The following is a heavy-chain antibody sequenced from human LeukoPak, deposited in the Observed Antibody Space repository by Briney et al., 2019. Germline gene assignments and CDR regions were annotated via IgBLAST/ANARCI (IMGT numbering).Heavy chain of an antibody. D-gene: IGHD6-19*01. J-gene: IGHJ4*02. CDR1: GFTFSDHY. CDR2: TKNKANGYTT. CDR3: ARGGSSGWSLYYFDY. V-gene: IGHV3-72*01. Sequence: GGSLRLSCAASGFTFSDHYMDWVHQAPGKGLEWVGRTKNKANGYTTEYAASVKGRFTILRDESKTSLHLQMNSLQTEDTAVYYCARGGSSGWSLYYFDYWGQGTLVTVSS.